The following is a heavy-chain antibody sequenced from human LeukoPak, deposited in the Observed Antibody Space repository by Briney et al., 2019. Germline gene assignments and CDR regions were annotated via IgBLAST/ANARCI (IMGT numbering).Heavy chain of an antibody. Sequence: PGGSLRLSCAASGFTFDDYAMHWVRQAPGKGLEWVSGISWNSGSIGYADSVKGRFTISRDNAKNSLYLQMNSLRAEDTALYYCAKGPQGTIFMGGWFDPWGQGTLVTVSS. CDR1: GFTFDDYA. CDR2: ISWNSGSI. CDR3: AKGPQGTIFMGGWFDP. D-gene: IGHD3-9*01. V-gene: IGHV3-9*01. J-gene: IGHJ5*02.